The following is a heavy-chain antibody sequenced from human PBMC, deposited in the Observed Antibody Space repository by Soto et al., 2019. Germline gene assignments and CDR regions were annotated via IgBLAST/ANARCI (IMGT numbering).Heavy chain of an antibody. V-gene: IGHV3-15*07. CDR3: TTGDPLRGSYYGYYYGMDV. Sequence: GGSLRLSCAASGFTFSNAWMNWVRQAPGKGLEWVGRIKSKTDGGTTDYAAPVKGRFTISRDDSKNTLYLQMNSLKTEDTAVYYCTTGDPLRGSYYGYYYGMDVWGQGTTVTVSS. CDR1: GFTFSNAW. D-gene: IGHD1-26*01. CDR2: IKSKTDGGTT. J-gene: IGHJ6*02.